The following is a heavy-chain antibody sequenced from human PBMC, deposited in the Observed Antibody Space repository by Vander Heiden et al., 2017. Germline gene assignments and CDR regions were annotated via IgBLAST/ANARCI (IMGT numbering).Heavy chain of an antibody. Sequence: QVQLVEPGGGVVQPGRSLRLSSAASGFSFCTYPIHRVRQATGKGLGWVAVISYDGSNTYYADSVRGRFTISRDDSKKTLYVEMNSLRDEDTAVYFCASGSGGLGGVSPFYYWGQGTLVTVSS. CDR3: ASGSGGLGGVSPFYY. CDR2: ISYDGSNT. J-gene: IGHJ4*02. CDR1: GFSFCTYP. D-gene: IGHD3-16*01. V-gene: IGHV3-30-3*01.